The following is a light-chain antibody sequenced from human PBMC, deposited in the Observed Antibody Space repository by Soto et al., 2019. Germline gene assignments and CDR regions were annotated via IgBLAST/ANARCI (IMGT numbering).Light chain of an antibody. CDR3: GSWDSSLSAYV. J-gene: IGLJ1*01. CDR2: DNN. CDR1: SSNIGSGYN. V-gene: IGLV1-40*01. Sequence: QSVLTQPPSVSGAPGQRVTISCTGSSSNIGSGYNVHWYQQLPGTAPKLLIYDNNNRPSGVPDRFSGSKSGTSASLAITGLQGADEADYYCGSWDSSLSAYVFGTGTKVTVL.